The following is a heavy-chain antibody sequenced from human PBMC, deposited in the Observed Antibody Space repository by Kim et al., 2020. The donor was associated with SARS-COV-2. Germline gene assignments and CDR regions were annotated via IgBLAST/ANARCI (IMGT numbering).Heavy chain of an antibody. CDR3: ARDQDYGDPEGY. V-gene: IGHV1-2*06. Sequence: ASVKVSCKASGYTFTGYYMHWVRQAPGQGLEWMGRINPNSGGTNYAQKFQGRVTMTRDTSISTAYMELSRLRSDDTAVYYCARDQDYGDPEGYWGQGTLVTVSS. CDR2: INPNSGGT. D-gene: IGHD4-17*01. CDR1: GYTFTGYY. J-gene: IGHJ4*02.